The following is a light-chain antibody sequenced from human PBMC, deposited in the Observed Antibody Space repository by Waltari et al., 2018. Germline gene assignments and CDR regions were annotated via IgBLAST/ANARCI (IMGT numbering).Light chain of an antibody. CDR3: QQHDISPLT. CDR2: GAS. Sequence: EIVLTQSPGTLALAPGERATLFCRASQTVRTTYLAWYQQKPGQAPTLLIHGASSRATGIPDRFSGLGSGPDFSLTISSLEPEDFAVYYCQQHDISPLTLGGGTKVEIK. CDR1: QTVRTTY. J-gene: IGKJ4*01. V-gene: IGKV3-20*01.